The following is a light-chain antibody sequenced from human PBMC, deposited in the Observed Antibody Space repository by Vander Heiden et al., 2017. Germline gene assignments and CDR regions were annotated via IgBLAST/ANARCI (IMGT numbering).Light chain of an antibody. J-gene: IGLJ1*01. Sequence: SSVLTQPPSVSVVPGKTARITVGGNNIGSKSVHWYQQKPGQAPVLVVDDDSDRPSGIPERFSGSNSGNTATLTISRVEAGDEADYYCQVWDSSSDHPGYVFGTGTKVTVL. V-gene: IGLV3-21*03. CDR1: NIGSKS. CDR3: QVWDSSSDHPGYV. CDR2: DDS.